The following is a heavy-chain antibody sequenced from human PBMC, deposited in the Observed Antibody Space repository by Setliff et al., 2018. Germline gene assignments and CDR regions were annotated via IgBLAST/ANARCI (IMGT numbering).Heavy chain of an antibody. CDR3: ATDGPVLNGDYIS. J-gene: IGHJ5*02. Sequence: PSETLSLTCSVSGASISTTYYYWDWIRQSPEKGLGWIGTIYQNGITYYNPSAKSRVTISVDKSKNQFSLSLRSVTAADTAVYYCATDGPVLNGDYISWGQGTLVTVSS. D-gene: IGHD3-10*01. V-gene: IGHV4-39*07. CDR2: IYQNGIT. CDR1: GASISTTYYY.